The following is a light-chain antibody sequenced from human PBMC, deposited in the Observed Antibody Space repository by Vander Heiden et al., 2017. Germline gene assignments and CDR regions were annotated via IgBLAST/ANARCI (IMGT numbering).Light chain of an antibody. Sequence: EIVRFKSPLSLPVTPGAPPPISCMSSQSLLHSNGSNYLDWYLQKPGQSPQLLIYLGSNRASGVPDRFSGSGSGTDFTLKISRVEAEDVGVYSCMQALQTPLYTFGPGTKVEI. CDR2: LGS. V-gene: IGKV2-28*01. CDR3: MQALQTPLYT. CDR1: QSLLHSNGSNY. J-gene: IGKJ3*01.